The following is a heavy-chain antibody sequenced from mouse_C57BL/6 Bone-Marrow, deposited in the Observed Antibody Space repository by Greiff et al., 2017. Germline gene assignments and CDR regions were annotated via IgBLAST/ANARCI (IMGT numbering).Heavy chain of an antibody. D-gene: IGHD1-1*01. CDR2: IDPANGNT. J-gene: IGHJ3*01. CDR3: ASPYYYGSSPFAY. CDR1: GFNIKNTY. V-gene: IGHV14-3*01. Sequence: EVKLQQSVAELVRPGASVKLSCTASGFNIKNTYMHWVKQRPEQGLEWIGRIDPANGNTKYAPKFQGKATITADTSSNTSYLQLSSLTSEDTAIYYCASPYYYGSSPFAYWGQGTLVTVSA.